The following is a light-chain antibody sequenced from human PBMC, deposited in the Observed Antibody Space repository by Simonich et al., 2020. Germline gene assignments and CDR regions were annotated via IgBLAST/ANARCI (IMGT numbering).Light chain of an antibody. CDR2: LAS. J-gene: IGKJ2*01. CDR3: QQYYSTPYT. Sequence: DIVMTQSPDSLAVSLGERATINCKSSQSVLYRSNNKNYLAWYQQKPGQPPKLLIYLASTRESGVPDRVSGSGSGTDFTLTISSLQAEDVAVYYCQQYYSTPYTFGQGTKLEIK. V-gene: IGKV4-1*01. CDR1: QSVLYRSNNKNY.